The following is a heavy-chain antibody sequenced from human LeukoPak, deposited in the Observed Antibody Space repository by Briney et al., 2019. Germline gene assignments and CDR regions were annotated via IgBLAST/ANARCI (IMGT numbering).Heavy chain of an antibody. Sequence: PGGSLRLSCAASGHLFSSYVMSWVPQAPGKGLEWVSTISGTGGDTYYTDSVKGRFTISRDNSKNTLYLQMNSLRAEDTAVYYCARDTDGYSYGLSYFDYWGQGTLVTVSS. CDR3: ARDTDGYSYGLSYFDY. CDR2: ISGTGGDT. J-gene: IGHJ4*02. V-gene: IGHV3-23*01. CDR1: GHLFSSYV. D-gene: IGHD5-18*01.